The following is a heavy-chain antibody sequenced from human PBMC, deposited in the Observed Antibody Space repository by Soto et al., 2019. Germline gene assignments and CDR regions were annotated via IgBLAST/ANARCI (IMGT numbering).Heavy chain of an antibody. CDR2: MNPNSGNT. CDR3: AREDSSCRYGRDAFDI. J-gene: IGHJ3*02. Sequence: ASVKVSCKASGYTFTSYDINWVRQATGQGLEWMGWMNPNSGNTGYAQKFQGRVTMTRNTAISTAYMELSSLRSDDTAVYYCAREDSSCRYGRDAFDIWGQGTMVTVSS. CDR1: GYTFTSYD. V-gene: IGHV1-8*01. D-gene: IGHD3-22*01.